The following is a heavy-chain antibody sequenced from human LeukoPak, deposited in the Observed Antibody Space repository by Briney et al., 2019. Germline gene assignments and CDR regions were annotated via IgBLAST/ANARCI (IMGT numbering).Heavy chain of an antibody. V-gene: IGHV3-15*01. J-gene: IGHJ5*02. Sequence: GGSLRLSCAASGFTVSSNYMSWVRQAPGKGLEWVGRIKSKTDGGTTDYAAPVKGRFTISRDDSKNTLYLQMNSLKTEDTAVYYCTTERFNWFDPWGQGTLVTVSS. CDR2: IKSKTDGGTT. D-gene: IGHD3-3*01. CDR3: TTERFNWFDP. CDR1: GFTVSSNY.